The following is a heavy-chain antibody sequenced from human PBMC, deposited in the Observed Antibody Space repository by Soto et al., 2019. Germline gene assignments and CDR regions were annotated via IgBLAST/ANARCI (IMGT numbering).Heavy chain of an antibody. V-gene: IGHV1-2*02. CDR1: GYTFTGYY. CDR3: ARGSRYFDWLLPTPSHWFDP. J-gene: IGHJ5*02. D-gene: IGHD3-9*01. CDR2: INPNSGGT. Sequence: ASVQVSCKASGYTFTGYYMHWVRQAPGQGLEWMGWINPNSGGTNYAQKFQGRVTMTRDTSISTAYMELGRLRSDDTAVYYCARGSRYFDWLLPTPSHWFDPWGQGTLVTVSS.